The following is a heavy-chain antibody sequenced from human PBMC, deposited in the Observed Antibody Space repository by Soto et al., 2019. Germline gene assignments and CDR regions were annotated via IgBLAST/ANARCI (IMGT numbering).Heavy chain of an antibody. V-gene: IGHV4-59*01. Sequence: SETLSLTCTVSGGSISSYYWSWIRQPPGKGLEWIGYIYYSGSTDYDPSLKSRVTISVDTSKNQFSLKLSSVTAADTAVYYCARAPYTSGRTYYFDYWGQGTLVTVSS. D-gene: IGHD6-19*01. CDR1: GGSISSYY. CDR3: ARAPYTSGRTYYFDY. CDR2: IYYSGST. J-gene: IGHJ4*02.